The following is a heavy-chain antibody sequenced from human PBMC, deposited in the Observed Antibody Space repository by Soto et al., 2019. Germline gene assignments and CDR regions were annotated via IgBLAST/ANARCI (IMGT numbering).Heavy chain of an antibody. V-gene: IGHV2-5*02. Sequence: QITLKESGPALVKPTQTLTLTCTFSGFSLSTSGVGVGWLRQPPGKALEWLALIYWDDGKRYSPSVKSRLTITKDTSKNQVVLTMTNLDPVDTAKYYCAHMGDSVSSRAFHIWGQGTMVTVSS. CDR3: AHMGDSVSSRAFHI. CDR1: GFSLSTSGVG. J-gene: IGHJ3*02. D-gene: IGHD5-18*01. CDR2: IYWDDGK.